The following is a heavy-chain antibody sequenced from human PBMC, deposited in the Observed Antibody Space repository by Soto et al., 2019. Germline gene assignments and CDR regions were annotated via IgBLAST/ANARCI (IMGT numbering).Heavy chain of an antibody. D-gene: IGHD4-4*01. CDR2: ISTTSSYI. V-gene: IGHV3-21*01. Sequence: EVQLVESGGGLVKPGGSLRLSCEASGFTFSSYSMIWVRQAPGKGLEWVSSISTTSSYIYYADSVKGRFTISRDNPKNSLYLLMNSLRAEDTAVYYCAREGSLYNDYISNCADYWGQGTLVTVSS. CDR3: AREGSLYNDYISNCADY. CDR1: GFTFSSYS. J-gene: IGHJ4*02.